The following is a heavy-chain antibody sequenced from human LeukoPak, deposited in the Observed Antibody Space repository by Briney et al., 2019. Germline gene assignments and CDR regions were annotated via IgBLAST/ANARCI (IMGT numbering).Heavy chain of an antibody. J-gene: IGHJ4*02. D-gene: IGHD5-18*01. CDR2: IYYSGST. CDR3: ARGGYSYGNVDY. Sequence: SETLSLTCTVSGGSISSYYWSWIRQPPGKGLEWIGYIYYSGSTNYDPSLKSRVTISVDTSKNQFSLKLSSVTAADTAVYYCARGGYSYGNVDYWGQGTLVSVAS. V-gene: IGHV4-59*01. CDR1: GGSISSYY.